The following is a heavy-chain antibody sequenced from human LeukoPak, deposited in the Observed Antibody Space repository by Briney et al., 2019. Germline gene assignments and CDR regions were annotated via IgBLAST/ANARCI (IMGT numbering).Heavy chain of an antibody. D-gene: IGHD2/OR15-2a*01. CDR2: INQEASRT. CDR1: GFTFRSYW. V-gene: IGHV3-7*01. CDR3: AKYLSRAFDS. Sequence: TGGSLRLSCAASGFTFRSYWMSWVRQAPGKGLEWLGHINQEASRTDHADSVKGRFTISRDNARNLLYLHMSSLRAEDTVVYYCAKYLSRAFDSWGQGILVSVSS. J-gene: IGHJ4*02.